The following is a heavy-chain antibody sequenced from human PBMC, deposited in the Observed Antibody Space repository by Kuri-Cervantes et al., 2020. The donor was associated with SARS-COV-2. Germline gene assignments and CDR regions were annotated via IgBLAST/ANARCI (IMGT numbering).Heavy chain of an antibody. D-gene: IGHD2-15*01. CDR2: IDCYNGRT. V-gene: IGHV1-18*01. J-gene: IGHJ4*02. CDR3: VRDPNCSAGNCYFDY. Sequence: GESLKISCKASAYTFTSYGISWVRPAPGQELEWMAWIDCYNGRTEYARTLQGRLTVTTDASTSTAYMELRSLRSDDTAVYYCVRDPNCSAGNCYFDYWGQGTQVTVSS. CDR1: AYTFTSYG.